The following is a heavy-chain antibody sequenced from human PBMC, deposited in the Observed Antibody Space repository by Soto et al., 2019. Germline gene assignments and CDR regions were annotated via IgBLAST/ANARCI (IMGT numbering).Heavy chain of an antibody. Sequence: ASVKVSCKASGLTFRDSAVQWVRQRRGHRLEWIGWIVVGSGNTNYAQDFQGRVTISRDMTTNTVYMELSSLRSEDTAVFFCAADVLTSDTSGYYFGGFVTCGQGTLVTVSS. J-gene: IGHJ4*03. V-gene: IGHV1-58*01. CDR1: GLTFRDSA. D-gene: IGHD3-22*01. CDR2: IVVGSGNT. CDR3: AADVLTSDTSGYYFGGFVT.